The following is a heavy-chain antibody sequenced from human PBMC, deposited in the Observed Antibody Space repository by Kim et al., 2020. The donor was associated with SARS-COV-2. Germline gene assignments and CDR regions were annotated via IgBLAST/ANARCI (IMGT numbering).Heavy chain of an antibody. CDR2: INHSGST. CDR3: ARGLLQWGYFDY. CDR1: GGSFSGYY. Sequence: SETLSLTCAVYGGSFSGYYWSWIRQPPGKGLEWIGEINHSGSTNYNPSLKSRVTISVDTSKNQFSLKLSSVTAADTAVYYCARGLLQWGYFDYWGQGTLVTVSS. J-gene: IGHJ4*02. D-gene: IGHD6-19*01. V-gene: IGHV4-34*01.